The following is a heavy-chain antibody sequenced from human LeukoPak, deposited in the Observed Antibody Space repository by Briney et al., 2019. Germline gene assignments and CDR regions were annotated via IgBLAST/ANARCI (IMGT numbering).Heavy chain of an antibody. CDR2: TSDSGST. J-gene: IGHJ4*02. CDR3: ARGYDSSAYYPFNY. D-gene: IGHD3-22*01. CDR1: GGSLSTHH. V-gene: IGHV4-59*11. Sequence: PSETLSLTCAVSGGSLSTHHWSWIRQSPGRGLEWIGYTSDSGSTNYNPSLKSRVTISVDTSKNQFSLMLSSVTAADTAVYYCARGYDSSAYYPFNYWGQGTLVTVSS.